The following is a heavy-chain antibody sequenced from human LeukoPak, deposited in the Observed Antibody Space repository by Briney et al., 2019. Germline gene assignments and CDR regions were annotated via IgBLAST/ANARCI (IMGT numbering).Heavy chain of an antibody. D-gene: IGHD6-13*01. CDR2: IHHSGST. J-gene: IGHJ6*04. Sequence: QPSETLSLTCTVSGGSVSNYYWGWIRQPPGKGLECIGYIHHSGSTTYNPSLKSRVTISVDTSKNQFSLKLTSVTAADTAMCYCARISAAAVEPWGKGTTVTISS. CDR1: GGSVSNYY. CDR3: ARISAAAVEP. V-gene: IGHV4-59*02.